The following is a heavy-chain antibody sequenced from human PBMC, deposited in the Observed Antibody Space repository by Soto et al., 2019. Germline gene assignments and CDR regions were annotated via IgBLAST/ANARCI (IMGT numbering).Heavy chain of an antibody. CDR3: PRHVASTVTTSDWFDP. CDR1: GFSFSSHA. Sequence: PGGSLRLSCAASGFSFSSHAMHWVRQAPGKGLEWVAIISYDGSTIFYGDSVKGRFTISRDNSKNTLYLHMRNLRPNDTADYFCPRHVASTVTTSDWFDPWGQGTLVTVSS. CDR2: ISYDGSTI. J-gene: IGHJ5*02. D-gene: IGHD4-17*01. V-gene: IGHV3-30-3*01.